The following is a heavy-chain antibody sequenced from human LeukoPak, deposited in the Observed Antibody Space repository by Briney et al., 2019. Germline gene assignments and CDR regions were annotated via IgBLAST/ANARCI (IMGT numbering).Heavy chain of an antibody. Sequence: ETLSLTCTVSGGSISSGYYWSWIRQPPGKGLEWIGEINHSGSTNYNPSLKSRVTISVDTSKNQFSLKLSSVTAADTAVYYCARGRRWSRGYCSSTSCNRGLDYWGQGTLVTVSS. CDR1: GGSISSGYY. D-gene: IGHD2-2*02. V-gene: IGHV4-34*01. CDR3: ARGRRWSRGYCSSTSCNRGLDY. CDR2: INHSGST. J-gene: IGHJ4*02.